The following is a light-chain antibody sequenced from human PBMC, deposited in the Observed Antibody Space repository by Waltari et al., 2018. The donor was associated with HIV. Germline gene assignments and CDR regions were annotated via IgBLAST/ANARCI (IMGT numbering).Light chain of an antibody. V-gene: IGKV1-12*01. CDR2: DAS. Sequence: DIHMTQSPSSVSASVGDTVTITCRATEPIGTSLAWYQQKPHRPPQLLLFDASRLQTGVPSRFSGRGSGTHFMLTISRLQPEDFATHFCQHAHGFPHTFGRGTRLQI. J-gene: IGKJ2*01. CDR3: QHAHGFPHT. CDR1: EPIGTS.